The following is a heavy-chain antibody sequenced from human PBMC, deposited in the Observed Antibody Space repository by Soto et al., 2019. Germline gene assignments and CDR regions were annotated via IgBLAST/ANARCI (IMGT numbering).Heavy chain of an antibody. CDR3: ARDGGKHSGGIDY. CDR1: GGTFSSYS. V-gene: IGHV1-69*01. J-gene: IGHJ4*02. CDR2: IIPIFGTA. D-gene: IGHD1-26*01. Sequence: QVQLVQSGAEVKKPGSSVKVSCKASGGTFSSYSINWVRQAPGQGLEWMGEIIPIFGTANYAQKFQGRVTITAAESTSTAYMELSSLRSEDTAVYYCARDGGKHSGGIDYWGQGTLVTGSS.